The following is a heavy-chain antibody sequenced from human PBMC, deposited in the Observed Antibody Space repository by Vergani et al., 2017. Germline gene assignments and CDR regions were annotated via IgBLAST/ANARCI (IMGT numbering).Heavy chain of an antibody. CDR1: GGSISSGVYY. CDR3: ARIGGYDEGDAFRIGYFDS. J-gene: IGHJ4*02. CDR2: IYSTGST. V-gene: IGHV4-31*03. D-gene: IGHD3-22*01. Sequence: QLQLQESGPGLVKPSETLSLTCTVSGGSISSGVYYWNWIRQHPGKGLEWIGYIYSTGSTHHNPSLRRRINMSVDTSKNQFSLKLNSVTAADTAMYYCARIGGYDEGDAFRIGYFDSWGPGILVTVSS.